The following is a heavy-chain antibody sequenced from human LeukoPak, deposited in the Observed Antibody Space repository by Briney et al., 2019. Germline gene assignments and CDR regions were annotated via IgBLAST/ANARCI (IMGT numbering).Heavy chain of an antibody. J-gene: IGHJ2*01. Sequence: SETLSLTCTVSGGSISSYYWSWIRQPAGKGLEWIGRIYTSGSTNYNPSLKSRVTMSLDTSKDQFSLKLSSVTAADTAVYYCARTVRRDFWSGSWYFDLWGRGTLVIVSS. CDR1: GGSISSYY. V-gene: IGHV4-4*07. D-gene: IGHD3-3*01. CDR3: ARTVRRDFWSGSWYFDL. CDR2: IYTSGST.